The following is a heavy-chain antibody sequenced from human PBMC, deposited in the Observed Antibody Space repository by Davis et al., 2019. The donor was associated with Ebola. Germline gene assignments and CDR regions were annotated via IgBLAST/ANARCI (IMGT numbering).Heavy chain of an antibody. CDR2: ISSSSSYI. D-gene: IGHD2-2*01. J-gene: IGHJ5*02. Sequence: PGGSLRLSCAASGFTFSSYSMNWVRQAPGKGLEWVSSISSSSSYIYYADSVKGRFTISRDNAKNSLYLQMNSLRAEDTAVYYCASSYCSSTSCYLDSPFDPWGQGTLVTVSS. V-gene: IGHV3-21*01. CDR1: GFTFSSYS. CDR3: ASSYCSSTSCYLDSPFDP.